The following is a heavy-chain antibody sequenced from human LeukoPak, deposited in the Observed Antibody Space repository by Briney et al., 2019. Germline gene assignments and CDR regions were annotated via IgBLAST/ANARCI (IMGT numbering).Heavy chain of an antibody. Sequence: GGSLRLSCAASGINVSANYMTWIRQAPGKGLEWVSLIYGAGAAYYAESVRGRFIISRDNSKNTLFLQMNSVRAEDTAVYYCVSSTGQQLIPYDYWGQGTHVAVSS. CDR2: IYGAGAA. CDR1: GINVSANY. CDR3: VSSTGQQLIPYDY. D-gene: IGHD6-13*01. J-gene: IGHJ4*02. V-gene: IGHV3-66*02.